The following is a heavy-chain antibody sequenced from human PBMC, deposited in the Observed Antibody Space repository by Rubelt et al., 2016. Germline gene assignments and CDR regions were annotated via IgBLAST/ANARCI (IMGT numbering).Heavy chain of an antibody. V-gene: IGHV3-48*02. J-gene: IGHJ3*02. CDR3: ARDFKYCTKADCPFDI. Sequence: EVQLVESGGGFVQPGGSLRLSCAASGFTFSSYSMNWVRQAPGKGLEWVSYISRSRSTIYYADSVKGRFTISRDNAKNSLYLQMNSLRDEDTAVYYWARDFKYCTKADCPFDIWGQGTVVTVSS. CDR2: ISRSRSTI. D-gene: IGHD2-8*01. CDR1: GFTFSSYS.